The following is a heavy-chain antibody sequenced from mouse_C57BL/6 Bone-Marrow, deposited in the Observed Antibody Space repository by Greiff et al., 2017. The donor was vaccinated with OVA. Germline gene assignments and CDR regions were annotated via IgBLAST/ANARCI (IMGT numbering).Heavy chain of an antibody. CDR1: GYAFTNYL. Sequence: QVQLKQSGAELVRPGTSVKVSCKASGYAFTNYLIEWVKQRPGQGLEWIGVINPGSGGTNYNEKFKGKATLTADKSSSTAYMQLSSLTSEDSAVYFCAKGAVVRYFDVWGTGTTVTVSS. CDR2: INPGSGGT. V-gene: IGHV1-54*01. D-gene: IGHD1-1*01. CDR3: AKGAVVRYFDV. J-gene: IGHJ1*03.